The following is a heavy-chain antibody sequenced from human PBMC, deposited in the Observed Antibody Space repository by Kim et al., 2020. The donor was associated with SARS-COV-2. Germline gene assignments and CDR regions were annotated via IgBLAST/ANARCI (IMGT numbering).Heavy chain of an antibody. Sequence: GGSLRLSCAASGFTFSNYWMSWVRQAPGKGLEWVGSIKQDGSQKYLVGSVKGRFTISRDNAKNSVYLQMNSLRVEDTAVYYCRTGLPDYWGQGTLVTVSS. D-gene: IGHD3-9*01. V-gene: IGHV3-7*01. CDR2: IKQDGSQK. CDR3: RTGLPDY. CDR1: GFTFSNYW. J-gene: IGHJ4*02.